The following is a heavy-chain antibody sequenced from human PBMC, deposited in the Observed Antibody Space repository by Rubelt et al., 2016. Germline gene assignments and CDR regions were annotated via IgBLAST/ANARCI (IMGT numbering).Heavy chain of an antibody. J-gene: IGHJ6*02. CDR3: AKTIYGDYDPYYYYGMDV. D-gene: IGHD4-17*01. CDR1: GGSFSGYY. Sequence: QVQLQQWGAGLLKPSETLSLTCAVYGGSFSGYYWSWIRQPPGKGLEWIGEINHSGSTNYNPSLKSRVTISVDTSKNQFSLKLSSVTAADTAVYYCAKTIYGDYDPYYYYGMDVWGQGTTVTVSS. V-gene: IGHV4-34*01. CDR2: INHSGST.